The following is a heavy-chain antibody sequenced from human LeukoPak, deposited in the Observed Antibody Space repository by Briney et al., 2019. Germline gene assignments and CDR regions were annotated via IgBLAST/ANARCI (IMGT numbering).Heavy chain of an antibody. V-gene: IGHV3-74*01. J-gene: IGHJ4*02. CDR3: AKVGGNFWSGYSDY. D-gene: IGHD3-3*01. CDR2: INSGGTVT. CDR1: GFTFSDFW. Sequence: GGSLRLSCAASGFTFSDFWMHWVRQAPGKGLVWVSRINSGGTVTNYADSVKGRFTISRDNSKNTLYLQMNSLRAEDTAVYYCAKVGGNFWSGYSDYWGQGTLVTVSS.